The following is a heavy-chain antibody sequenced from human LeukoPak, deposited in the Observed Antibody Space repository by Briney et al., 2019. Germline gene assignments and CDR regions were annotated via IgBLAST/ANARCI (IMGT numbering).Heavy chain of an antibody. V-gene: IGHV1-2*06. CDR3: AREAVASYFDY. J-gene: IGHJ4*02. D-gene: IGHD6-19*01. CDR1: GYTFTGYY. Sequence: ASVTVSCKASGYTFTGYYMHWVRQAPGQGLEWMGRINPNSGGTNYAQKFQGRVTMTRDTSISTAYMELSRLRSDDTAVYYCAREAVASYFDYWGQGTLVTVSS. CDR2: INPNSGGT.